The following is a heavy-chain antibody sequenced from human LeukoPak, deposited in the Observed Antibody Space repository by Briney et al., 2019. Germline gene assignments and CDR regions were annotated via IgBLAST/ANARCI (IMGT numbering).Heavy chain of an antibody. J-gene: IGHJ6*02. CDR1: GYTFTSYG. CDR3: ARYYDFWSGYYPYYYGMDV. Sequence: ASVKVSCKASGYTFTSYGISWVRQAPGQGLEWMGWINPNSGGTNYAQKFQGRVTMTRDTSISTAYMELSRLRSDDTAVYYCARYYDFWSGYYPYYYGMDVWGQGTTVTVSS. CDR2: INPNSGGT. V-gene: IGHV1-2*02. D-gene: IGHD3-3*01.